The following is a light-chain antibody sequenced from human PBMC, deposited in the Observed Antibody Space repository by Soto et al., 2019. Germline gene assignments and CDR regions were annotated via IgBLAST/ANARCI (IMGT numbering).Light chain of an antibody. CDR3: QQRRTWPLT. Sequence: EIVLTQSPATLSMSPGERATLSCWASQSVSSYLAWYQQRPGQAPRLLIYDASNRATGIPARFSGGGSGTDFTLTISSLEPEDFAVYYCQQRRTWPLTFGGATKVAIK. CDR1: QSVSSY. CDR2: DAS. V-gene: IGKV3-11*01. J-gene: IGKJ4*01.